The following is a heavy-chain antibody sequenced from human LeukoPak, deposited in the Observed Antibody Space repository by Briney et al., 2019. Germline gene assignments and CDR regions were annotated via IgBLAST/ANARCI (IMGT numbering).Heavy chain of an antibody. CDR2: INYSGST. CDR3: ARLKSYYNRFDD. D-gene: IGHD3-10*01. CDR1: GDPIRISY. J-gene: IGHJ4*02. Sequence: SKPLSLTCTVSGDPIRISYWSWIRNPQGKGLEGMGYINYSGSTTYSPSLKSRVTISIDTSETQFSLKLSSVTAADTALYFCARLKSYYNRFDDWGQGTQVTVSS. V-gene: IGHV4-59*08.